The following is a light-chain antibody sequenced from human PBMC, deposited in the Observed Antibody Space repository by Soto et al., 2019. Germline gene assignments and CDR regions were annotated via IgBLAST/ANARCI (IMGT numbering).Light chain of an antibody. Sequence: EIVMTQSPATLSVSPGERATLSCRASQSVSNNLAWYQKKPGQAPRLLIYGASTRAAGIPARFSGSGCGTEFTLTSSSLQSEDFAFYYCQQYNNWWTFGQGTRVDIK. CDR2: GAS. CDR1: QSVSNN. CDR3: QQYNNWWT. V-gene: IGKV3-15*01. J-gene: IGKJ1*01.